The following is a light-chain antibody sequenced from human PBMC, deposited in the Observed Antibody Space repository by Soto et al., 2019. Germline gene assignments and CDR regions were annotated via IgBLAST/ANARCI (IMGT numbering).Light chain of an antibody. Sequence: DIVMTQSPEYLAVSLGERATINCKSSQSVLYRSYNKNYLAWYQKKPGQPPRVLIYWASTRESGVPDRFSGSGSETDFTLIISSLHAEDVAVYYCQQYFTTPRTFGGGTKVEIK. CDR3: QQYFTTPRT. CDR2: WAS. CDR1: QSVLYRSYNKNY. V-gene: IGKV4-1*01. J-gene: IGKJ4*01.